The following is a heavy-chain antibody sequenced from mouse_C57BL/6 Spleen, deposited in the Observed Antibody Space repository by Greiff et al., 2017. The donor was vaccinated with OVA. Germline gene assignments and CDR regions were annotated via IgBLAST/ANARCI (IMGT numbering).Heavy chain of an antibody. CDR3: ARGFYYDYGGWFAY. V-gene: IGHV1-55*01. CDR2: IYPGSGST. Sequence: QVQLQQPGAELVKPGASVKMSCKASGYTFTSYWITWVKQRPGQGLEWIGDIYPGSGSTNYNEKFKSKATLTVDTSSSTAYMQLSSLTSEDSAVYYCARGFYYDYGGWFAYWGQGTLVTVSA. J-gene: IGHJ3*01. CDR1: GYTFTSYW. D-gene: IGHD2-4*01.